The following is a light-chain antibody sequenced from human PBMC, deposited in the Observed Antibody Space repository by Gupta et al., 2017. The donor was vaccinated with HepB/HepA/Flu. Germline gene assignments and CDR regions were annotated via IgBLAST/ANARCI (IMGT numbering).Light chain of an antibody. Sequence: EVVMTHSPLSLPVTFGQPVSISCNSSQSLVHNGGDPFLDWFQQRPGQSPRRLIYRVSIRDSGVPDRFSGGASGTYFTLRVNMVDAVNVSVYCCCQDKYRPYTFGQGTKLEIK. J-gene: IGKJ2*01. V-gene: IGKV2-30*02. CDR3: CQDKYRPYT. CDR1: QSLVHNGGDPF. CDR2: RVS.